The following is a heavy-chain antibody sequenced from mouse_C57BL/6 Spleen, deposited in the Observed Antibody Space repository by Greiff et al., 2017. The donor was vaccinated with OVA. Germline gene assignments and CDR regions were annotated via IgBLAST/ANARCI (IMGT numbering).Heavy chain of an antibody. D-gene: IGHD1-1*01. J-gene: IGHJ3*01. CDR3: TYGSQWGFAY. CDR1: GFTFSSYA. CDR2: ISSGGDYI. Sequence: DVMLVESGEGLVKPGGSLKLSCAASGFTFSSYAMSWVRQTPEKRLEWVAYISSGGDYIYYADTVKGRFTISRDNARNTLYLQMSSLKSEDTAMYYCTYGSQWGFAYWGQGTLVTVSA. V-gene: IGHV5-9-1*02.